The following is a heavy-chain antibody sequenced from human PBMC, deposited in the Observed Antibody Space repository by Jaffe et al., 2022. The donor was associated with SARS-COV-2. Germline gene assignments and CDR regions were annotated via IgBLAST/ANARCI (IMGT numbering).Heavy chain of an antibody. J-gene: IGHJ4*02. CDR3: ARVYGGRYYFDY. V-gene: IGHV4-38-2*02. CDR2: IYHTGST. Sequence: QVQLQESGPGLVKPSETLSLTCTVSGYSISNGYYWGWIRQPPGKGLEWIGIIYHTGSTYYNPSLRSRVTISVDTSKNQFSLRLTSVTAADTAVYYCARVYGGRYYFDYWGQGTLVSVSS. D-gene: IGHD2-15*01. CDR1: GYSISNGYY.